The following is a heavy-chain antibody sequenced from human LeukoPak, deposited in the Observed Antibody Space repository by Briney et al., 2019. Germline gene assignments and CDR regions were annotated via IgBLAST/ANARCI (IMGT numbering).Heavy chain of an antibody. CDR2: IHPSGML. Sequence: PSQTLSLTCTVSGASFNSDDQYWNWIRQSPGKGLEWIGSIHPSGMLYNNPSLESRVTMSRDTSKNQFSLNLNSVTAADTAVYFCSRSLDSRKLAYWGQGILVTVSS. D-gene: IGHD3-22*01. CDR1: GASFNSDDQY. V-gene: IGHV4-31*03. J-gene: IGHJ4*02. CDR3: SRSLDSRKLAY.